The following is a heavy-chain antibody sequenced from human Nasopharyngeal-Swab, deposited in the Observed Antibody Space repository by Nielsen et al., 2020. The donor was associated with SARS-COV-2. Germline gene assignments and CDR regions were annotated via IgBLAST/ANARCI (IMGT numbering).Heavy chain of an antibody. J-gene: IGHJ6*02. CDR2: IIPILGIA. CDR1: GGTFSSYA. V-gene: IGHV1-69*04. CDR3: ARDRVPATAYYYYGMDV. Sequence: SVQVSCKASGGTFSSYAISWVRQAPGQGLEWMGRIIPILGIANYAQKFQGRVTITADKSTSTAYMELSSLRSEDTAVYYCARDRVPATAYYYYGMDVWGQGTTVTVSS. D-gene: IGHD2-2*01.